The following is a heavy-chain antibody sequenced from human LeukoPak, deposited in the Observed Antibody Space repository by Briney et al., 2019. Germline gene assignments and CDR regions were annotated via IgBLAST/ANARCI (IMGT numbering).Heavy chain of an antibody. CDR2: INLGDSDT. D-gene: IGHD1-26*01. CDR3: TRRPYSGSPNWFDP. V-gene: IGHV5-51*01. Sequence: ESXXIXXEVXXHXXTXHXIXXXXQMPGKGLEXMXIINLGDSDTQYSPSFQGQVTISLDKSINTAYLQWRSLKASDTAMYYCTRRPYSGSPNWFDPWGQGTLVTVSS. J-gene: IGHJ5*02. CDR1: XHXXTXHX.